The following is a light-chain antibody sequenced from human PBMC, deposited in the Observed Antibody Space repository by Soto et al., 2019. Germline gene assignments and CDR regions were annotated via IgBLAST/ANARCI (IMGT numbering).Light chain of an antibody. CDR2: GAF. J-gene: IGKJ5*01. CDR3: QQRNVWPPVT. V-gene: IGKV3-11*01. CDR1: PSVTNF. Sequence: EIVLTQSPATLSLSPGGGATLSCRASPSVTNFLAWYQQKPGQAPRLLIYGAFNRATGIPARFSGSGSGTDFTLTISSLEPEDSAVYYCQQRNVWPPVTFGQGTRLEIK.